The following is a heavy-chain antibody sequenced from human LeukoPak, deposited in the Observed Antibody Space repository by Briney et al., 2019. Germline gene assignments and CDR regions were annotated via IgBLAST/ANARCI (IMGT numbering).Heavy chain of an antibody. J-gene: IGHJ3*02. V-gene: IGHV4-4*02. CDR1: GGSISSSNW. D-gene: IGHD3-22*01. Sequence: SGTLSLTCAVSGGSISSSNWWSWVRQPPGKGLEWIGVIYHSGSTNCNPSLKSRVTISVDTSKNQFSLKLSSVTAADTAVYYCARELTEYYYDSSGPRDIWGQGTMVTVSS. CDR3: ARELTEYYYDSSGPRDI. CDR2: IYHSGST.